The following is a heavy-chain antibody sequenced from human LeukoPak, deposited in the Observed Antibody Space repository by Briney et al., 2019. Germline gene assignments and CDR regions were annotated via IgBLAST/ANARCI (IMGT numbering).Heavy chain of an antibody. J-gene: IGHJ4*02. CDR3: ARSAGYFPF. V-gene: IGHV4-34*01. CDR2: INHIGST. D-gene: IGHD3-9*01. Sequence: PSETLSLTWAVYGGSFSGFYWSWIRQPPGKRLEWIGEINHIGSTNYNPSLKSRVTISIDTSKSQFSLNLTSVTAADTASYFCARSAGYFPFWGQGTLVTVSS. CDR1: GGSFSGFY.